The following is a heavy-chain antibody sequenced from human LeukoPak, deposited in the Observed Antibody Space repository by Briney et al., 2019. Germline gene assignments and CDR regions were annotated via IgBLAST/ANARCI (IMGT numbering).Heavy chain of an antibody. CDR3: AREGKLERRLGWFDP. J-gene: IGHJ5*02. Sequence: GGSLRLSCAASGFTFSSYAMHWVRQAPGKGLEWVAVISYDGSNKYYADSVKGRFTISRDNSKYTLYLQMNSLRAEDTAVYYCAREGKLERRLGWFDPWGQGTLVTVSS. CDR2: ISYDGSNK. V-gene: IGHV3-30*04. CDR1: GFTFSSYA. D-gene: IGHD1-1*01.